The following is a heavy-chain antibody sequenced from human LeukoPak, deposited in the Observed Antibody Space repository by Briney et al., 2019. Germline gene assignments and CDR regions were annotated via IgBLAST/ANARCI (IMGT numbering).Heavy chain of an antibody. CDR1: GFSFSASS. CDR2: ISENGRST. CDR3: ARDYDFWSGSRGMDV. V-gene: IGHV3-23*01. J-gene: IGHJ6*02. D-gene: IGHD3-3*01. Sequence: GSLRLSCAASGFSFSASSLSWVRPTPGKGLEWVSSISENGRSTYYAESVKGRFTISRDNSKNSLYLQMNSLRAEDTAVYYCARDYDFWSGSRGMDVWGQGTTVTVSS.